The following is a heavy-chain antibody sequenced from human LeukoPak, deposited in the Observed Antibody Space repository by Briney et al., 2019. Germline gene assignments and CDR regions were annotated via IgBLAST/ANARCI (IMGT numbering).Heavy chain of an antibody. Sequence: ASVKVSCKVSRYTLTELSMHWVRQAPGKGLEWMGGFDPEDAETINAQKFQGRVTMTEDTSTDTAYMELSSLRSEDRAVYYCAGSDMGGELLFDYWGQGTLVTVSS. J-gene: IGHJ4*02. CDR2: FDPEDAET. V-gene: IGHV1-24*01. CDR3: AGSDMGGELLFDY. CDR1: RYTLTELS. D-gene: IGHD1-26*01.